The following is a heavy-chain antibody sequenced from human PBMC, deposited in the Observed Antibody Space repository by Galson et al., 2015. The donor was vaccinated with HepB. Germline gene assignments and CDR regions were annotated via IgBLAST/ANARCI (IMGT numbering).Heavy chain of an antibody. D-gene: IGHD3-9*01. CDR3: ARDGDILTGYYYNWFDP. Sequence: TFTSYAMHWVRQAPGQRLEWMGWINAGNGNTKYSQKFQGRVTITRDTSASTAYMELSSLRSEDTAVYYCARDGDILTGYYYNWFDPWGQGTLVTVSS. V-gene: IGHV1-3*01. J-gene: IGHJ5*02. CDR2: INAGNGNT. CDR1: TFTSYA.